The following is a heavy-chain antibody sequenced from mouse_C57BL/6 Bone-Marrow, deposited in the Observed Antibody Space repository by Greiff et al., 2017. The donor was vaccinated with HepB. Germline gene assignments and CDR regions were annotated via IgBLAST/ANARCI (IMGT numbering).Heavy chain of an antibody. CDR2: ISYDGSN. V-gene: IGHV3-6*01. Sequence: EVKLMESGPGLVKPSQSLSLTCSVTGYSITSGYNWNWIRQFPGNKLEWMGYISYDGSNNYNPSLKNRISITRDTSKNQFFLKLNSVTTEDTATYYCARPWYFDVWGTGTTVTVSS. CDR1: GYSITSGYN. J-gene: IGHJ1*03. CDR3: ARPWYFDV.